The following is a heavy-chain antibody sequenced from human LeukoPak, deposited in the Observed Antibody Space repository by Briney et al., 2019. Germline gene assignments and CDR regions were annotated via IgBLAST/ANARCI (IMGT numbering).Heavy chain of an antibody. CDR1: GFTFSSYA. CDR3: AKDPSIAAAGTMVHSTYFDY. CDR2: ISGSGGST. V-gene: IGHV3-23*01. Sequence: GGSLRLSCAASGFTFSSYAMSWVRQAPGKGLEWVSAISGSGGSTYYADSVKGRFTISRDNSKNTLYLQMNSLRAEDTAVYYCAKDPSIAAAGTMVHSTYFDYWGQGTLVTVSS. D-gene: IGHD6-13*01. J-gene: IGHJ4*02.